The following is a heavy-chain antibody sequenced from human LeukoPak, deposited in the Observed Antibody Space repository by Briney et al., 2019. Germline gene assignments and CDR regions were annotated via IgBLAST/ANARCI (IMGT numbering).Heavy chain of an antibody. Sequence: PGRSLRLSCAASGFTFSRNGMHWVRQAPGKGLEWVAVISYDGTNKYYADSVKGRFTISRDNSKNTLYLQMNSLRAEDTAVYYCAKGEGYGDYHFSYLGQGTLVNVSS. CDR1: GFTFSRNG. D-gene: IGHD4-17*01. CDR2: ISYDGTNK. J-gene: IGHJ4*02. V-gene: IGHV3-30*18. CDR3: AKGEGYGDYHFSY.